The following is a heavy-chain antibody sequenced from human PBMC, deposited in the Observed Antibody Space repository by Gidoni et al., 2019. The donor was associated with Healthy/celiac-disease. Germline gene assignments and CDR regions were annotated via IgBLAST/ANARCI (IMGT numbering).Heavy chain of an antibody. Sequence: QLQLQESGPGLVKPSETLSLTCTVSGGSISSSSYYWGWIRQPPGKGLEWIGSIYYSGSTYYNPSLKSRVTISVDTSKNQFSLKLSSVTAADTAVYYCATYCSGGSCYGYWGQGTLVTVSS. J-gene: IGHJ4*02. CDR1: GGSISSSSYY. D-gene: IGHD2-15*01. V-gene: IGHV4-39*01. CDR3: ATYCSGGSCYGY. CDR2: IYYSGST.